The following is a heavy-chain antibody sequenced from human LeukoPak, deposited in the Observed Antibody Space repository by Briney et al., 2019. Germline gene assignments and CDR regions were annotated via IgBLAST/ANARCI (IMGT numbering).Heavy chain of an antibody. CDR2: MDPNSGNT. CDR3: ARVQGSDTSGSFDH. V-gene: IGHV1-8*01. J-gene: IGHJ4*02. Sequence: ASVKVSCKTSGYTFISHDINWVRQATGQGLEGMGWMDPNSGNTGYAQRFQGRVTLTRSTSLSEAYMELTSLKFEDTAVYYCARVQGSDTSGSFDHWGQGTLVTVSS. D-gene: IGHD1-26*01. CDR1: GYTFISHD.